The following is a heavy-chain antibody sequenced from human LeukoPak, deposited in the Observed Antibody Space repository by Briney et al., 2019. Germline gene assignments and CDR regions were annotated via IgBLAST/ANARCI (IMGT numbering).Heavy chain of an antibody. V-gene: IGHV4-39*07. J-gene: IGHJ5*02. CDR2: IYYSGST. CDR3: ARGLLGTFDP. CDR1: GGSISSSSYY. Sequence: SETLSLTCTVSGGSISSSSYYWGWIRQPPGKGLEWIGSIYYSGSTYYNPSLKSRVTISVDTSKNQFSLKLSSVTAADTAVYYCARGLLGTFDPWGQGTLVTVSS.